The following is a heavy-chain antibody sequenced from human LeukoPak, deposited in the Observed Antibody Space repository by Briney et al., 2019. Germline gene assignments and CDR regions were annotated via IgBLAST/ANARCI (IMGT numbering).Heavy chain of an antibody. D-gene: IGHD3-10*01. J-gene: IGHJ4*02. CDR3: ARDPPLYGSGSYYNGLFDY. CDR1: GFTFSDYY. CDR2: ISSSGSTI. V-gene: IGHV3-11*01. Sequence: GGSLRLSCAASGFTFSDYYMSWIRQAPGKGLEWVPYISSSGSTIYYADSVKGRFTISRDNAKNSLYLQMNSLRAEDTAVYYCARDPPLYGSGSYYNGLFDYWGQGTLVTVSS.